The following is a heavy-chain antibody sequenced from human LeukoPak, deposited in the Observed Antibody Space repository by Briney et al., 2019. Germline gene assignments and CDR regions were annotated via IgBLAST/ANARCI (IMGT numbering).Heavy chain of an antibody. Sequence: GGSLRLSCAASGFTFSSYEMNWVRQAPGKGLEWVACIRYDGTDKYYADSVKGRFTISRDNSKNTLYLQMNSLRAEDTAVYYCAKDSWFGEFKTYFDSWGQGTLVTVSS. V-gene: IGHV3-30*02. D-gene: IGHD3-10*01. CDR2: IRYDGTDK. CDR1: GFTFSSYE. CDR3: AKDSWFGEFKTYFDS. J-gene: IGHJ4*02.